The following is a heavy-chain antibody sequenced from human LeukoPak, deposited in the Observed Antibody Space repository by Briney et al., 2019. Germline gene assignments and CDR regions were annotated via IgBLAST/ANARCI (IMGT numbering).Heavy chain of an antibody. CDR1: GYTFTDYY. J-gene: IGHJ4*02. V-gene: IGHV1-2*02. D-gene: IGHD2-2*01. CDR3: ARANFLYCSSSTCLFDY. CDR2: INPNDGDT. Sequence: GASVKVSCKASGYTFTDYYVHWVRQAPGQGFEWMGWINPNDGDTNYAQKFQGRVTMTRDTSISTAHMEVSRLRSDDTAVYYCARANFLYCSSSTCLFDYWGQGTLVTASS.